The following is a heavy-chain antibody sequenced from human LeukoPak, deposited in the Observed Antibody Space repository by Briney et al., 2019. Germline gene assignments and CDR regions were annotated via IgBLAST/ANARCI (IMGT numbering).Heavy chain of an antibody. V-gene: IGHV1-2*02. J-gene: IGHJ6*03. D-gene: IGHD3-22*01. CDR3: ARSPLKLYDSSGYYYYMDV. CDR1: GYTFTGYY. Sequence: GASVTVSCKASGYTFTGYYMHWVRQAPGQGLEWMGWINPNSGGTNYAQKFQGRVTMTRDTSISTAYMELSRLRSDDTAVYYCARSPLKLYDSSGYYYYMDVWGKGTTVTVSS. CDR2: INPNSGGT.